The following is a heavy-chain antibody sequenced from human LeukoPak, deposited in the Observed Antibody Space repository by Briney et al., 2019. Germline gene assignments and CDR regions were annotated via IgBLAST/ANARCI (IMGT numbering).Heavy chain of an antibody. CDR2: IYTSGST. CDR1: GGSISSYY. CDR3: ARVICSTSCVDY. D-gene: IGHD3-16*02. V-gene: IGHV4-4*09. Sequence: SETLSLTCTVSGGSISSYYWSWIRQPPGKGLEWIGNIYTSGSTNYNPSLKSRVTISVDTSKKQFSLKVSSVTAADTAVYYCARVICSTSCVDYWGQGTLVTVSS. J-gene: IGHJ4*02.